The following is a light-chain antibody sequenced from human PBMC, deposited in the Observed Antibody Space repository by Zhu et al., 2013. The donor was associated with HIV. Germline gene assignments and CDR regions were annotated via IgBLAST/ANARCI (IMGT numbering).Light chain of an antibody. Sequence: EIVLTQSPGTLSLSPGETATLSCRASQSVNRHLAWYQQRPGQRPRLLMSGASRRATGIPDRFSGSGSGTIFTLTINSLEPEDFAVYYCQHYGSSLPWTFGQGTKVEIK. CDR3: QHYGSSLPWT. J-gene: IGKJ1*01. CDR1: QSVNRH. V-gene: IGKV3-20*01. CDR2: GAS.